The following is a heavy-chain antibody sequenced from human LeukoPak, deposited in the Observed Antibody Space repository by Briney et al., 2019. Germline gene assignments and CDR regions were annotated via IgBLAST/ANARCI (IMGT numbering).Heavy chain of an antibody. J-gene: IGHJ4*02. CDR2: ISPIFGTA. CDR1: GGTFSRYV. CDR3: PGTLTNYYFGSGTYFRVLFVY. Sequence: GASVKVSCKASGGTFSRYVISWVRQAPGQGLEWMGGISPIFGTANYAQKFQGRVTITADESTSTAYMDLSSLRFEETAVYYGPGTLTNYYFGSGTYFRVLFVYWGQGTLVTVSS. V-gene: IGHV1-69*13. D-gene: IGHD3-10*01.